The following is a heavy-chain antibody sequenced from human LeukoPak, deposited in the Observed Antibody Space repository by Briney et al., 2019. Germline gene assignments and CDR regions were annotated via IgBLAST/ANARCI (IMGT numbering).Heavy chain of an antibody. J-gene: IGHJ4*02. Sequence: GRCLRLSCAASGFAFCDYVMNWVRQAPGGGLEWVSAISASGGSTYYANSVKGGFTISRDNSKYPLYLQMYSLRADDTVVYYGAKVGSYYGSGSSCLDYWGQGTLVTVSS. CDR2: ISASGGST. CDR1: GFAFCDYV. D-gene: IGHD3-10*01. V-gene: IGHV3-23*01. CDR3: AKVGSYYGSGSSCLDY.